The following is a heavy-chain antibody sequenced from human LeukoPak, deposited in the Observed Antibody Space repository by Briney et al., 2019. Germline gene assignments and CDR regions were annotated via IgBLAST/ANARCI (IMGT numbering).Heavy chain of an antibody. CDR3: ARSSEDYYYYMDV. V-gene: IGHV4-61*02. CDR2: VYSSGNT. Sequence: KPSQTLSLTCTVSGGSIDSGSYYWTWIRQPAGKGLDWIGRVYSSGNTNYNPSLKSRVTISVDTSKNQFSLKLSSVTAADTAVYYCARSSEDYYYYMDVWGKGTTVTISS. J-gene: IGHJ6*03. CDR1: GGSIDSGSYY.